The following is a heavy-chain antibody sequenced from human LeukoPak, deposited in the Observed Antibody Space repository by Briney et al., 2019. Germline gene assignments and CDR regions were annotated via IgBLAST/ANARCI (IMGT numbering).Heavy chain of an antibody. CDR1: GGSISSSSYY. J-gene: IGHJ4*02. CDR3: ARINYDSSGINFDY. Sequence: SETLSLTCTVSGGSISSSSYYWGWIRQPPGKGLEWIGSIYYSGSTYYNPSLKSRVTISVDTSKNQFSLKLSSVTAADTAVYYCARINYDSSGINFDYWGQGTLVTVSS. V-gene: IGHV4-39*07. CDR2: IYYSGST. D-gene: IGHD3-22*01.